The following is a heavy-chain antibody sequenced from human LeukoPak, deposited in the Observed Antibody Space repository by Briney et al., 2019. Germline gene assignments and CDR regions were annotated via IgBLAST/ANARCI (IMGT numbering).Heavy chain of an antibody. Sequence: AGTLRLTCAASGFTFSTSWNYWVRQAPRKGLVWVSRSKSDGSTNYADSVKGRFTISRDNAKNTVSLQMNSLRPEDTGVYYCARAPSEIGGYYPEYFRHWGQGTLVTVSS. V-gene: IGHV3-74*01. CDR3: ARAPSEIGGYYPEYFRH. CDR1: GFTFSTSW. J-gene: IGHJ1*01. D-gene: IGHD3-22*01. CDR2: SKSDGST.